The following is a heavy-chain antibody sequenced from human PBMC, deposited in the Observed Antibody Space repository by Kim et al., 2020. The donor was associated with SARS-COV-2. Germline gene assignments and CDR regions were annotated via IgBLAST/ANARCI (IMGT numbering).Heavy chain of an antibody. CDR2: LTGGGGRS. J-gene: IGHJ6*02. CDR3: AKMRADWATTPYFYYGMDV. CDR1: GFTFTSYA. Sequence: GGSLRLSCAASGFTFTSYAMTWVRQAPGKGLEWVSGLTGGGGRSYYADSVQSRFTISRDNFKSTRHLQMNILRADDTSVYYCAKMRADWATTPYFYYGMDVWGQGTTVTVSS. D-gene: IGHD2-21*01. V-gene: IGHV3-23*01.